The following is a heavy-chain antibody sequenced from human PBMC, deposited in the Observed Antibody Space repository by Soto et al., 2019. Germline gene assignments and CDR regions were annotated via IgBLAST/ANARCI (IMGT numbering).Heavy chain of an antibody. Sequence: EVQVLESGGDLVQPGGSLRLSCAASGFTFNTNSMAWVRQAPGKGLEYVSTISGAGDTTNYAASVKGRITISRDNSKNTLYLEMNSLRAEDTALYYCATCFTACMFGAFDIWGQGTMVTVSS. J-gene: IGHJ3*02. CDR2: ISGAGDTT. D-gene: IGHD3-10*02. CDR1: GFTFNTNS. CDR3: ATCFTACMFGAFDI. V-gene: IGHV3-23*01.